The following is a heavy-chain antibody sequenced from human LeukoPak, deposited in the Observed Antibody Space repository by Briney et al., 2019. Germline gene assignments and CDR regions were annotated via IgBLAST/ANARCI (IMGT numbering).Heavy chain of an antibody. J-gene: IGHJ4*02. Sequence: PGGSLRLSCAASGFTFSSYAIHWVRQAPGKGLEWVAVISHGGSNKNYADSVKGRFTVSRDNSKNTLYLQMNSLRGEDTAVYYCARAPGSSTSWSYFDFWGQGTLVTVSS. V-gene: IGHV3-30-3*01. D-gene: IGHD6-13*01. CDR2: ISHGGSNK. CDR3: ARAPGSSTSWSYFDF. CDR1: GFTFSSYA.